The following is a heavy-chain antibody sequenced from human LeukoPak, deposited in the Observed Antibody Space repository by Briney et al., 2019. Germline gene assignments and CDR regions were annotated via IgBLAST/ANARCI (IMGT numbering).Heavy chain of an antibody. CDR3: ARDQYDTWSRRGNFDS. Sequence: GGSLRLSCVASGFTFGKYWMSWVRQAPGKGLEWVANIKLDGSEKNYVDSVKGRFTISRDTTKNSVYLQMNSLRAEDTAVFYCARDQYDTWSRRGNFDSWGQGTLVIVSS. CDR2: IKLDGSEK. CDR1: GFTFGKYW. D-gene: IGHD3-3*01. V-gene: IGHV3-7*03. J-gene: IGHJ4*02.